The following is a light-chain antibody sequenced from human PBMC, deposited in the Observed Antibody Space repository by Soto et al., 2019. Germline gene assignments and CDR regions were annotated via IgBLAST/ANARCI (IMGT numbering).Light chain of an antibody. J-gene: IGLJ2*01. CDR3: SSYTSSSTVV. CDR2: DVS. V-gene: IGLV2-14*01. CDR1: SSDVGGYNY. Sequence: ALTQPASVSGSPGQSITISCTGTSSDVGGYNYVSWYQQHPGKAPKLMIYDVSNRPSGISNRFSGSKSGNTASLTISGLQAEDEADYYCSSYTSSSTVVFGGGTKLTVL.